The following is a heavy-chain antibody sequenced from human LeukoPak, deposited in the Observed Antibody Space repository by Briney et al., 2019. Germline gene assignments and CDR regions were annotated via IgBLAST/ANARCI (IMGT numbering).Heavy chain of an antibody. CDR3: ARAQYYDFWSGYYTGGAFDI. CDR2: TYYSGST. J-gene: IGHJ3*02. CDR1: GGSISSGDYY. D-gene: IGHD3-3*01. V-gene: IGHV4-30-4*01. Sequence: PSQTLSLTCTVSGGSISSGDYYWSWIRQPPGKGLEWIGYTYYSGSTYYNPSLKGRVTISVDTSKNQFSLKLSSVTAADTAVYYCARAQYYDFWSGYYTGGAFDIWGQGTMVTVSS.